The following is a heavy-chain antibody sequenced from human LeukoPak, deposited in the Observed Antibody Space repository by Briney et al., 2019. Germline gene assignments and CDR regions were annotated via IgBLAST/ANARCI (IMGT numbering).Heavy chain of an antibody. CDR2: INARGFIT. CDR3: VNHITAMVRGCLDH. V-gene: IGHV3-23*01. J-gene: IGHJ4*02. CDR1: GFTFNTLA. Sequence: GGSLRLSRAASGFTFNTLAMSWVRQAPGKGLEWVSAINARGFITYYADPVKGRFTISRDNSKNTLFLQMNSLSVEDTAVYYCVNHITAMVRGCLDHWGQGILVTVSS. D-gene: IGHD5-18*01.